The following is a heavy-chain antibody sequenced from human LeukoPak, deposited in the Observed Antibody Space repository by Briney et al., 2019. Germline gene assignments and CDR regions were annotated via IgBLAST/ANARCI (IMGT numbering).Heavy chain of an antibody. CDR1: GFTFSDAW. D-gene: IGHD7-27*01. Sequence: GGSLRLSCAASGFTFSDAWMTWVRQAPGKGLEWVGRIKSKTDGGTTDYAAPVKGRFTISRDDSENTLYLQMNSLRAEDTAVYYCARDNWGFDYWGLGTLVTVSP. CDR2: IKSKTDGGTT. CDR3: ARDNWGFDY. J-gene: IGHJ4*02. V-gene: IGHV3-15*01.